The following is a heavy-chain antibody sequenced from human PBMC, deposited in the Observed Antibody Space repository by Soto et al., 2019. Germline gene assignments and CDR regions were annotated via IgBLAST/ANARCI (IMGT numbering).Heavy chain of an antibody. Sequence: QVQLQESGPGLVKPSETLSLTCTVSGGSISSYYWSWIRQPPGKGLEWIGYIYYSGSTNYNPSLKRRVTISVDTSKNQFSLKLSSVTAADTAVYYCARMYYYGSGSLNWFDPWGQGTLVTVSS. J-gene: IGHJ5*02. D-gene: IGHD3-10*01. CDR1: GGSISSYY. CDR2: IYYSGST. V-gene: IGHV4-59*01. CDR3: ARMYYYGSGSLNWFDP.